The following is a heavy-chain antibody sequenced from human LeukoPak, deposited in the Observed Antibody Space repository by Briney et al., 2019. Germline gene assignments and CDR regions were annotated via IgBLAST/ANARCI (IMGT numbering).Heavy chain of an antibody. J-gene: IGHJ4*02. CDR3: ARGQFTDN. Sequence: RSLRLSCAASGFTFSSYAMHWVRQAPGKGLEWVAVISYDGSNKYYADSVKGRFTISRDNSKNTLYLQMNSLRADDTAVYYCARGQFTDNWGQGTLVTVSS. CDR1: GFTFSSYA. CDR2: ISYDGSNK. V-gene: IGHV3-30*04. D-gene: IGHD5-24*01.